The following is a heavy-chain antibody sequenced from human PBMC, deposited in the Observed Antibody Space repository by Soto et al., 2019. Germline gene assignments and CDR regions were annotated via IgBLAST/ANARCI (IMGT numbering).Heavy chain of an antibody. CDR3: EREWLQAFDP. J-gene: IGHJ5*02. D-gene: IGHD5-12*01. CDR1: GFTFSSYW. CDR2: INRDGSST. V-gene: IGHV3-74*01. Sequence: GSLRLSCVASGFTFSSYWMHWVRQAPGKGPVWVSRINRDGSSTIYADSVKGRFTISRDNAKNTLYLQMNSLRAEDTAVYYCEREWLQAFDPWGQGTLVTVSS.